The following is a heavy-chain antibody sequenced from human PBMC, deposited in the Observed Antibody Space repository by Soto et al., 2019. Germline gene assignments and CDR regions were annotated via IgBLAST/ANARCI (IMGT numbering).Heavy chain of an antibody. D-gene: IGHD3-10*01. V-gene: IGHV4-59*01. CDR1: GGSTSSYY. CDR2: IYYTGST. Sequence: QVQLQESGPGLVKPSETLSLTCTVSGGSTSSYYWSWIRQPPGKGLDWLGYIYYTGSTNYNPSFKGRLHMSVDTSKIPCSLKLSSVTAADTAVYYCARSYYYGSGSYYCDYWGQGTLVTVSS. CDR3: ARSYYYGSGSYYCDY. J-gene: IGHJ4*02.